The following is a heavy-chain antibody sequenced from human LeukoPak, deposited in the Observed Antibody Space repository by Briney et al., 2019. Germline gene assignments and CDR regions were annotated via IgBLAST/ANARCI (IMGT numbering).Heavy chain of an antibody. Sequence: SETLPLTCTVSGGSISSGDYYWSWIRQPPGKGLEWIGYIYYSGSTYYNPSLKSRVTISVDTSKNQFSLKLSSVTAADTAVYYCARGRSGYYYYYMDVWGKGTTVTVSS. V-gene: IGHV4-30-4*08. CDR3: ARGRSGYYYYYMDV. D-gene: IGHD3-3*01. CDR2: IYYSGST. J-gene: IGHJ6*03. CDR1: GGSISSGDYY.